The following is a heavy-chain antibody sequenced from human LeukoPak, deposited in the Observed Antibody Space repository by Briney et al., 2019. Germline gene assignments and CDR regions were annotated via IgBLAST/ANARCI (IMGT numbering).Heavy chain of an antibody. CDR1: GFTFSSYA. V-gene: IGHV3-23*01. D-gene: IGHD2-15*01. CDR3: AKGVVVAATGILAFDI. CDR2: ISGSGGST. Sequence: GGSLRLSCAASGFTFSSYAMSWVRQAPGKGLEWVSAISGSGGSTYYADSVKGRFTISRDNSKNTLYLQMNSLRAEDTAVYYCAKGVVVAATGILAFDIWGQGTMVTVSS. J-gene: IGHJ3*02.